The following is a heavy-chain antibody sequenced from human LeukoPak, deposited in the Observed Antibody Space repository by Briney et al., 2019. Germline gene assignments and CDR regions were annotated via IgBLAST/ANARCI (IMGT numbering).Heavy chain of an antibody. D-gene: IGHD1-26*01. J-gene: IGHJ4*02. CDR3: ARDRLGATYFDY. V-gene: IGHV3-48*03. CDR2: ISSSGSTI. Sequence: PGGSLRLSCVASGFTFSSYEMNWVRQAPGKGLEWVSYISSSGSTIYYADSVKGRFTISRDNAKNSLYLQMNSLRAEDTAVYYCARDRLGATYFDYWGQGTLVTVSS. CDR1: GFTFSSYE.